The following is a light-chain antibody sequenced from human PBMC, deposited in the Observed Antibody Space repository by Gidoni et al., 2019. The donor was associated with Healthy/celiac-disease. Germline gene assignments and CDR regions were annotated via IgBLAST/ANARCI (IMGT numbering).Light chain of an antibody. CDR3: QVWDNTNNQGGV. V-gene: IGLV3-21*01. CDR1: NIGVKS. CDR2: YDR. Sequence: SYVLTQPPSVSVVPGKTATITCGGNNIGVKSVHWYQQKPGQAPVMVMYYDRDRPSGIPERFSGSNSGNTATLTISRVDAGDEADFYCQVWDNTNNQGGVFGGGTKLTVL. J-gene: IGLJ2*01.